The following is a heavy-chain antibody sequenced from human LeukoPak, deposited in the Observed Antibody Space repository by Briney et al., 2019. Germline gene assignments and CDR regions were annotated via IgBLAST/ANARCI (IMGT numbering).Heavy chain of an antibody. J-gene: IGHJ2*01. CDR2: VYYGRSP. Sequence: SETLSLTCTVSGDSISRSTYYWAWIRQPPGRGLEWIGSVYYGRSPYYNPSLKSRVTISVDTSKNQFSLKLSSVTAADTAVYYCARHRYSGYEYWYFDLWGRGTLVTVSS. D-gene: IGHD5-12*01. V-gene: IGHV4-39*01. CDR3: ARHRYSGYEYWYFDL. CDR1: GDSISRSTYY.